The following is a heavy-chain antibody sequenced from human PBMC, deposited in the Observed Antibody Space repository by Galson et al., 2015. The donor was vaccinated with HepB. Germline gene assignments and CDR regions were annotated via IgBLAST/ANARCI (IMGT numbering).Heavy chain of an antibody. Sequence: SVKVSCKASEYAFTDYYIHWVRQAPGQGLEWMAWINPKSGGTDYAQKFRGWVTTTRDTSINTAYMDLSRLESDDTAVYYCARARDRFTNSLAIWGRGTMVTVSS. CDR3: ARARDRFTNSLAI. CDR2: INPKSGGT. V-gene: IGHV1-2*04. D-gene: IGHD2-8*01. CDR1: EYAFTDYY. J-gene: IGHJ3*02.